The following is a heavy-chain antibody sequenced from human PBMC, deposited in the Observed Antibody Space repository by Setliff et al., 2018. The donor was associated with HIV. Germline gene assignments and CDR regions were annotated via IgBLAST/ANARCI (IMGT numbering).Heavy chain of an antibody. Sequence: ASVKVSCKASGYTFTNYGISWVRQAPGQGLEWIGWISAYNGNTNYAQKLQDGVTMTTDTTSTTAYMELRSLRSDDTAVYFCARMRFCRGGSCLPGSLYYYYMDVWGKGTTVTVSS. D-gene: IGHD2-15*01. CDR1: GYTFTNYG. CDR3: ARMRFCRGGSCLPGSLYYYYMDV. CDR2: ISAYNGNT. J-gene: IGHJ6*03. V-gene: IGHV1-18*01.